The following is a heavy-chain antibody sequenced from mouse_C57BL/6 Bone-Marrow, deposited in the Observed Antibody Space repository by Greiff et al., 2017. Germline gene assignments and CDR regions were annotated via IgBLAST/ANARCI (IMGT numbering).Heavy chain of an antibody. CDR2: IWTGGGT. V-gene: IGHV2-9-1*01. D-gene: IGHD1-1*01. J-gene: IGHJ2*01. CDR1: GFSLTSYA. CDR3: ARNSPVVAKDFDY. Sequence: VKLVESGPGLVAPSQSLSITFTVSGFSLTSYAISWVRQPPGKGLEWLGVIWTGGGTNYNSALKSRLSISKDNSKSQVFLKMNSLQTDDTARYYCARNSPVVAKDFDYWGQGTTLTVSS.